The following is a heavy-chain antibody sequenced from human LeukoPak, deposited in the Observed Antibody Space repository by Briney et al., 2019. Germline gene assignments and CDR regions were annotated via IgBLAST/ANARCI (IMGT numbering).Heavy chain of an antibody. V-gene: IGHV3-23*01. Sequence: GGSLRLSCAASGFTFSSYAMSWVRQAPGKGLEWVSAISGSGGSTYYADSVKGRFTISRDNSKNTLYLQMNSLRAEDTAVYYCAKDSPGYRGYGQRGEDFQHWGQGTMVTVSS. CDR1: GFTFSSYA. J-gene: IGHJ1*01. CDR3: AKDSPGYRGYGQRGEDFQH. CDR2: ISGSGGST. D-gene: IGHD5-12*01.